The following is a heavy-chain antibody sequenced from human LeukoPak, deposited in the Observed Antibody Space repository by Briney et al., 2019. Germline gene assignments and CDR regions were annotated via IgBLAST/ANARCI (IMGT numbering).Heavy chain of an antibody. CDR1: GGSISSGSYY. CDR3: ARMKSNGLDY. Sequence: SQTLSLTCTVSGGSISSGSYYWRWLRQPAGKGLEWIGRTYTSGSTNYNPSLKSRVTISVDTSKNQFSLKLSSVTAADTAVYFCARMKSNGLDYWGQGTLVTVSS. J-gene: IGHJ4*02. CDR2: TYTSGST. D-gene: IGHD4-11*01. V-gene: IGHV4-61*02.